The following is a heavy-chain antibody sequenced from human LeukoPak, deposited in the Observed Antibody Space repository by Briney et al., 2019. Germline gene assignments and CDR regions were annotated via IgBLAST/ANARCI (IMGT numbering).Heavy chain of an antibody. CDR1: GGSISSYF. CDR3: ARSLFRNTRPIPFDN. CDR2: FYYRGST. D-gene: IGHD2-21*01. Sequence: PSETLSLTCTVSGGSISSYFWGWIRQPPGKGLEWIGHFYYRGSTDYKPSLKSRVIISVDTSKKQFSLRLRSLTAADTAIYYCARSLFRNTRPIPFDNWGQGTLVTVSS. J-gene: IGHJ4*02. V-gene: IGHV4-59*01.